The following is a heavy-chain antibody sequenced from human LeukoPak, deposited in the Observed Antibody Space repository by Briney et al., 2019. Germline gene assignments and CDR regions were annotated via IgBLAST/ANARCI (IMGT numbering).Heavy chain of an antibody. J-gene: IGHJ4*02. Sequence: GASVKVSCKASGGTFSSYAISWVRQAPGQGLEWMGWMNPNSGNTGYAQKFQGRVTMTRNTSISTAYMELSSLRSEDTAVYYCARAEGYSYGQEPFDYWGQGTLVTVSS. CDR1: GGTFSSYA. CDR2: MNPNSGNT. CDR3: ARAEGYSYGQEPFDY. D-gene: IGHD5-18*01. V-gene: IGHV1-8*02.